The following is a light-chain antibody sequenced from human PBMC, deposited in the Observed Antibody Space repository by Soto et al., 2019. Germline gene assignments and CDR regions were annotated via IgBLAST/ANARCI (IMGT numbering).Light chain of an antibody. Sequence: EIVMTQSPATLSVSPGERATLSCRASQSVSNNLAWYQQKPGQAPRLLIYGASTRATGIPARFGGSGSGTEFTLTISSLQPEDFAVYYCQQYNKWPPLTFGGGTKVEIK. CDR3: QQYNKWPPLT. CDR1: QSVSNN. V-gene: IGKV3-15*01. CDR2: GAS. J-gene: IGKJ4*02.